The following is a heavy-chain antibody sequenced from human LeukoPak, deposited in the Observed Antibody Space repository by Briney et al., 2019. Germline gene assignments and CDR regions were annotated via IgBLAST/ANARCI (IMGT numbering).Heavy chain of an antibody. CDR3: AKGHGGTTFRGVVVTYFFDS. CDR2: ISAAGLSA. D-gene: IGHD3-10*01. J-gene: IGHJ4*02. Sequence: GGSLRLSCTASGLNFSSFAMSWVRQAPGKGLEWVSAISAAGLSAYYADSLKGRFTISRDNSKNTVFLQMGNLAAEDTALYYCAKGHGGTTFRGVVVTYFFDSWGQGTPVTVSS. CDR1: GLNFSSFA. V-gene: IGHV3-23*01.